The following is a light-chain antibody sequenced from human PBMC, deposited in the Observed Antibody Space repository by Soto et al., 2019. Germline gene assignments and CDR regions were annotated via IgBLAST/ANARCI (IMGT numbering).Light chain of an antibody. CDR1: QSVSSK. CDR2: GAS. CDR3: QQYNNWPPGA. Sequence: EIVMTQSPATLSVSPGERATLSCRASQSVSSKLAWYQQKPGQAPRLLIYGASTRATGIPARFSVSGSGTEFTLTISSLQSEDFAVYYCQQYNNWPPGAFGQGTKVEIK. J-gene: IGKJ1*01. V-gene: IGKV3-15*01.